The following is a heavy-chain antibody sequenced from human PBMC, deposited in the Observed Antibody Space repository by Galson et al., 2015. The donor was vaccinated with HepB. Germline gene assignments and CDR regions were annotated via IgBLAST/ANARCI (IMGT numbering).Heavy chain of an antibody. D-gene: IGHD2-2*02. V-gene: IGHV3-15*01. J-gene: IGHJ4*02. Sequence: SLRLSCAASGFTFSNAWMSWVRQAPGRGLEWVGRIKSKTDGGTIEYAAPVKGRFTISRDDSKDTLYLQTNSLKTEDTAVYYCSTGVPLRGYCSSTSCYTPDCWGQGTLVTVSS. CDR1: GFTFSNAW. CDR3: STGVPLRGYCSSTSCYTPDC. CDR2: IKSKTDGGTI.